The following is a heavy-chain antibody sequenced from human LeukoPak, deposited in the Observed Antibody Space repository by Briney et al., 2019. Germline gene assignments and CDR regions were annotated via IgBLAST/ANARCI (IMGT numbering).Heavy chain of an antibody. V-gene: IGHV4-38-2*02. J-gene: IGHJ5*02. D-gene: IGHD3-22*01. Sequence: PSETLSLTCTVSNYSISSGYYWGWIRQPPGKGLEWIGSIYHTGSTYYNPSLKSRVTISVDTSKNQSSLRLSSVTAADTAVYYCARGVTMIGRLRFDPWGQGTLVTVSS. CDR2: IYHTGST. CDR3: ARGVTMIGRLRFDP. CDR1: NYSISSGYY.